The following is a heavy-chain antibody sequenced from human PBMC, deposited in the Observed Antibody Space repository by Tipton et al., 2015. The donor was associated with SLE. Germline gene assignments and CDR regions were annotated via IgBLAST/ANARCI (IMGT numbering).Heavy chain of an antibody. D-gene: IGHD5-18*01. CDR3: ARDLRGYSYGHYAFDI. CDR1: GYSFTSYW. V-gene: IGHV5-51*01. CDR2: IYPGDSDT. J-gene: IGHJ3*02. Sequence: QLVQSGAEVKKPGESLKISCKGSGYSFTSYWIGWVRQMPGKGLEWMGIIYPGDSDTRYSPSFQGQVTISADKSISTAYLQWSSLKASDTAMYYCARDLRGYSYGHYAFDIWGQGTMVTVSS.